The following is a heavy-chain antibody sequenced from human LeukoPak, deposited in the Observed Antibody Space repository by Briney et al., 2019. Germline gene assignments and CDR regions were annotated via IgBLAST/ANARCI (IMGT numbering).Heavy chain of an antibody. CDR1: GYTFTSYD. J-gene: IGHJ4*02. V-gene: IGHV1-8*01. Sequence: ASVKVSCKASGYTFTSYDINWVRQATGQGLEWMGWMNPNSGNIGYAQKLQGRVTMTTDTSTSTAYMELRSLRSDDTAVYYCARAWLRLNPYFDYWGQGTLVTVSS. CDR2: MNPNSGNI. CDR3: ARAWLRLNPYFDY. D-gene: IGHD5-12*01.